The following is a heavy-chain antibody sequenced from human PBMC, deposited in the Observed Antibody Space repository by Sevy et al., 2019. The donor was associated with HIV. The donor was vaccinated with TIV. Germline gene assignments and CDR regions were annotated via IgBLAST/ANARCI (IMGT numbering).Heavy chain of an antibody. V-gene: IGHV3-30*18. D-gene: IGHD6-13*01. CDR2: ISYDGSNK. CDR3: AKDRAEDSSSCLFPCYYYYGMDV. CDR1: GFTFSSYG. J-gene: IGHJ6*02. Sequence: GGSLRLSCAASGFTFSSYGMHWVRQAPGKGLEWVAVISYDGSNKYYADSVKGRFTISRDNSKNTLYLQMNSLRAEDTAVYYCAKDRAEDSSSCLFPCYYYYGMDVWGQGTTVTVSS.